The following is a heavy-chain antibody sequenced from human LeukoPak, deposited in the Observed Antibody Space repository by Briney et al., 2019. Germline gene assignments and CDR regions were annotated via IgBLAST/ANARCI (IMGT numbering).Heavy chain of an antibody. CDR3: ARDSGVAALRTPGSLRGNWFDP. CDR2: TRYDGNNK. Sequence: GGSLRLSCAASGFTFRSYGMHWVRQAPGKGLEWVAFTRYDGNNKYYADSVKGRFTISRDNSKNTVYLQMNSLRAEDTAVYYCARDSGVAALRTPGSLRGNWFDPWGQGTLVTVSS. CDR1: GFTFRSYG. D-gene: IGHD6-13*01. V-gene: IGHV3-30*02. J-gene: IGHJ5*02.